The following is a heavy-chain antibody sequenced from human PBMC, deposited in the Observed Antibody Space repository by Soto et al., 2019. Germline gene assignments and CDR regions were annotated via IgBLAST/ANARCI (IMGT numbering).Heavy chain of an antibody. V-gene: IGHV3-48*02. Sequence: GESLKISCAASGFTFSSYSMNWVRQAPGKGLEWVSYISSSSSTIYYADSVKGRFTISRDNAKNSLYLQMNSLRDEDTAVYYCARFPWDYYDSSGYYFDYWGQGTLVTVSS. CDR2: ISSSSSTI. J-gene: IGHJ4*02. D-gene: IGHD3-22*01. CDR3: ARFPWDYYDSSGYYFDY. CDR1: GFTFSSYS.